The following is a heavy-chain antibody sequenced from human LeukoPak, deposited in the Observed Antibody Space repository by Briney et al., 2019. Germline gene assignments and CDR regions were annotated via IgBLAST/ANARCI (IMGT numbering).Heavy chain of an antibody. J-gene: IGHJ3*02. V-gene: IGHV1-24*01. CDR2: FDPEDGET. Sequence: APVKVSCKVSGYTLTELSMHWVGQAPGKGLEWMGGFDPEDGETIYAQKFQGRVTMTEDTSTDTAYMELSSLRSEDTAVCYCATQPLIPPHAFDIWGQGTMVTVSS. CDR3: ATQPLIPPHAFDI. D-gene: IGHD2-2*01. CDR1: GYTLTELS.